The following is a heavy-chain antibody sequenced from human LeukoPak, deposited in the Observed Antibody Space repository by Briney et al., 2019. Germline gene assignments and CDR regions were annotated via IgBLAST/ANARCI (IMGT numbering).Heavy chain of an antibody. CDR3: AKDSDNYDGWGNQLDY. J-gene: IGHJ4*02. CDR2: IRYDGSNK. D-gene: IGHD3-10*01. CDR1: GFTFSSYG. V-gene: IGHV3-30*02. Sequence: GGSLRLSCAASGFTFSSYGMHWVRQAPGKGLEWVAFIRYDGSNKYYADSVKGRFTISRDNSKNTLYLQMNSLRAEDTAVYYCAKDSDNYDGWGNQLDYWGQGTLVTVSS.